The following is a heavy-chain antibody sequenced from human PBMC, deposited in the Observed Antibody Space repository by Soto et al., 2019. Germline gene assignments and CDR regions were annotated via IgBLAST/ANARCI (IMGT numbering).Heavy chain of an antibody. D-gene: IGHD2-15*01. CDR1: VFSLTTTRMG. J-gene: IGHJ4*02. V-gene: IGHV2-5*02. CDR3: AHAGDFDLLSFDR. CDR2: IYWDDDK. Sequence: QITLKESGPPLVRPAQTLTLTCAFSVFSLTTTRMGVAWILQPPGKALEWLALIYWDDDKRYSPSLKNRLTVSKDTSTNRVVLTITNISPDDTGTYFCAHAGDFDLLSFDRWGPGTLVTVSS.